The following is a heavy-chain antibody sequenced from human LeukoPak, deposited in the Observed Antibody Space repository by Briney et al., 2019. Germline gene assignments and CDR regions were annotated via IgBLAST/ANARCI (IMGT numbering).Heavy chain of an antibody. CDR2: ISAYNGNT. J-gene: IGHJ4*02. CDR3: ARLGYCSSTSCRVSSSLYYFDY. D-gene: IGHD2-2*01. CDR1: GYTFTSYG. V-gene: IGHV1-18*01. Sequence: ASVKVSCKASGYTFTSYGISWVRQAPGQWLEWMGWISAYNGNTNYAQKLQGRVTMTTDTSTSTAYMELRSLRSDDTAVYYCARLGYCSSTSCRVSSSLYYFDYWGQGTLVTVSS.